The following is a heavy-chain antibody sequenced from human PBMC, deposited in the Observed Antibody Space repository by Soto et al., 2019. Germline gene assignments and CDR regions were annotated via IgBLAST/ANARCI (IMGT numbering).Heavy chain of an antibody. D-gene: IGHD2-2*02. CDR1: GLTFSNYG. CDR2: ISNEGRDE. J-gene: IGHJ4*02. Sequence: QVHLVESGGGVVQPGRSLRLSCEVSGLTFSNYGMHWVSQAPGKGLEWVAVISNEGRDERYADSVKGRFTISRDNSKNTLYLQMSSLRAEDTAVYYCAKGCGTGSRCYILDYWGQGTLVTVSS. V-gene: IGHV3-30*18. CDR3: AKGCGTGSRCYILDY.